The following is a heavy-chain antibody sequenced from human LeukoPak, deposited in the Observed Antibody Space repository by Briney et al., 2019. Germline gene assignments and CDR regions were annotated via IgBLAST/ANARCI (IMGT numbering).Heavy chain of an antibody. Sequence: PSETLSLTCTISGGSISSSSYYWGWIRQPPGKGLEWIGSVCHSGNTYYNPSLKSRVIISIDTSKNQFSLKVRSVTAADTAVYSCARESGSTTEHRMDVWGKGTTVTVSS. D-gene: IGHD3-10*01. CDR2: VCHSGNT. CDR1: GGSISSSSYY. J-gene: IGHJ6*03. CDR3: ARESGSTTEHRMDV. V-gene: IGHV4-39*07.